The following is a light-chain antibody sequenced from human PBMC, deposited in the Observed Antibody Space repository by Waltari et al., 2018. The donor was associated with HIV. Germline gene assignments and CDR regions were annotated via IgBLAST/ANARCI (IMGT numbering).Light chain of an antibody. CDR2: SDD. V-gene: IGLV1-44*01. J-gene: IGLJ7*01. CDR1: SSNIGSKN. Sequence: QSVLTQPPSASGTPGQRVTIFCSGSSSNIGSKNVNWYQQVPGTAPKLLIYSDDQRPSGVPDRFSGSKSGTSASLAISGPQSEDEADYYCCSYAGSSTSKVFGGGTQLTVL. CDR3: CSYAGSSTSKV.